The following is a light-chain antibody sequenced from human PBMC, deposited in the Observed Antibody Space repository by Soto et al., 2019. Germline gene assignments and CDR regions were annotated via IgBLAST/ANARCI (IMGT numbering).Light chain of an antibody. Sequence: EIVMTQSPATLSVSPGERATLSCRASQSVSSNLGWYQQKPGQAPRLLIYGASTRATGIPARFSGSGSGTEFTLTISSLQSEDFAVYYSQQYDNWPPWTFGQGTRVEIK. V-gene: IGKV3-15*01. J-gene: IGKJ1*01. CDR3: QQYDNWPPWT. CDR2: GAS. CDR1: QSVSSN.